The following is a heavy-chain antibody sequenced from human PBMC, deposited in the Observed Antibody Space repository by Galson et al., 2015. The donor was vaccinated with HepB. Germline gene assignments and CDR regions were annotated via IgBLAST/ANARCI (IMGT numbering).Heavy chain of an antibody. V-gene: IGHV1-69*13. CDR1: RGTFSSYA. CDR2: IIPIFGTA. CDR3: ARAGATTVTTMGYYFDY. D-gene: IGHD4-17*01. J-gene: IGHJ4*02. Sequence: SVKVSCKASRGTFSSYAISWVRQAPGQGLEWMGGIIPIFGTANYAQKFQGRVTITADESTSTAYMELSSLRSEDTAVYYCARAGATTVTTMGYYFDYWSQGTLVTAAS.